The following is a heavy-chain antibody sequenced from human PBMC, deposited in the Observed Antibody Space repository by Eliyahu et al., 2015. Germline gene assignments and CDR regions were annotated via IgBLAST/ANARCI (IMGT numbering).Heavy chain of an antibody. Sequence: QVQLVESGGGVVQPERSLRLSCAASGFTFSSHGMHWVRQAPGKGLEWVAVTSYDGNYXYYADSVKGRFTISRDNSKNTVYLQMNSLRAEDTAVYYCAKGLTYYYDTSGVSCDYWGQGTLVTVSS. CDR1: GFTFSSHG. CDR2: TSYDGNYX. D-gene: IGHD3-22*01. J-gene: IGHJ4*02. V-gene: IGHV3-30*18. CDR3: AKGLTYYYDTSGVSCDY.